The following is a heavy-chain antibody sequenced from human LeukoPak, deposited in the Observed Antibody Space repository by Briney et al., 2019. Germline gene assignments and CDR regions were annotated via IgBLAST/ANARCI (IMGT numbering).Heavy chain of an antibody. J-gene: IGHJ6*02. V-gene: IGHV3-15*01. CDR3: TPLPRYLLSGYSYYYGMDV. CDR2: IKSKTDGGTT. Sequence: KPGGSLRLSCAASGFTFSNAWMSWVRQAPGKGLEWVGRIKSKTDGGTTDYAAPVKGSFTISRDDSKNTLYLQMNSLKTDHAVVYYSTPLPRYLLSGYSYYYGMDVWGQGTTVTVSS. D-gene: IGHD3-3*01. CDR1: GFTFSNAW.